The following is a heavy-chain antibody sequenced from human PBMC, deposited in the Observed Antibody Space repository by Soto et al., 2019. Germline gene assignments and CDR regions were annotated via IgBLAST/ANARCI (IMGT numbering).Heavy chain of an antibody. CDR1: EDTFRNYA. J-gene: IGHJ2*01. V-gene: IGHV1-69*06. CDR3: ARTKYDSSAYYYWYLGL. D-gene: IGHD3-22*01. Sequence: QVELVQSGAEVKKPGSSVKVSCQASEDTFRNYAISWVRQAPGQGLEWMGGIIPIFGTANYAQKFQGRVTITADTSANTVYLELSSLRSEDTDVYYCARTKYDSSAYYYWYLGLWGRGTLVTFSS. CDR2: IIPIFGTA.